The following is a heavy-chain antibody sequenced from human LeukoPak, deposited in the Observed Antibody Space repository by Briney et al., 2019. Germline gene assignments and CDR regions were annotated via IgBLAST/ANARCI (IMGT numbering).Heavy chain of an antibody. V-gene: IGHV4-30-4*07. CDR3: ASLISVSNLYYFDY. CDR2: IYSSGST. D-gene: IGHD3-16*01. CDR1: GASISSDGYS. Sequence: PSQTLSLTCAVSGASISSDGYSWSWIRQPPGKGLECIGYIYSSGSTYYNPSLKSRVTISVDTSKNQFSLNLNSVTAADTAVYYCASLISVSNLYYFDYWGQGTLVTVSS. J-gene: IGHJ4*02.